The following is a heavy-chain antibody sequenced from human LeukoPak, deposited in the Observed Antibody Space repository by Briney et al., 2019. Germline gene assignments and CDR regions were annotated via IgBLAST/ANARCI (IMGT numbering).Heavy chain of an antibody. CDR2: ISGSGGST. V-gene: IGHV3-23*01. CDR1: GFTFSSYA. D-gene: IGHD3-16*01. J-gene: IGHJ4*02. CDR3: AKDLNIMITFGGGSPFDY. Sequence: GGSLRLSCAASGFTFSSYAMSWARQAPGKGLEWVSGISGSGGSTYYADSVKGRFTISRDNSKNTLYLQMNSLRAEDTAVYYCAKDLNIMITFGGGSPFDYWGQGTLVTVSS.